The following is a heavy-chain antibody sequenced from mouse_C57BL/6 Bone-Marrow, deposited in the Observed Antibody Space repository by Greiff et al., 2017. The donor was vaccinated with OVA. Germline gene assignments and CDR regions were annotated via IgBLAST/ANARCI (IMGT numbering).Heavy chain of an antibody. CDR3: ARPGDYDGDWVAY. CDR1: GYTFTTYP. V-gene: IGHV1-47*01. J-gene: IGHJ3*01. D-gene: IGHD2-4*01. CDR2: FHPYNDDT. Sequence: VKLVESGAELVKPGASVKMSCKASGYTFTTYPIEWMKQNHGKSLEWIGNFHPYNDDTKYNEKFKGKATLTVEKSSSTVYLELSRLTSDDSAVYYCARPGDYDGDWVAYWGQGTLVTVSA.